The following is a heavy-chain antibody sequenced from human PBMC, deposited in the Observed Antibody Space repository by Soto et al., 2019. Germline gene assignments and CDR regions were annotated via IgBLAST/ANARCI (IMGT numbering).Heavy chain of an antibody. CDR3: ARSAAAGIYYFDY. Sequence: SVKVSCKASGGTFSSYAISWVRQAPGQGLEWMGGIIPIFGTANYAQKFQGRVTITADESTSTAYMELSSLRSEDTAVYYCARSAAAGIYYFDYWGQGTPVTVSS. CDR2: IIPIFGTA. D-gene: IGHD6-13*01. V-gene: IGHV1-69*13. CDR1: GGTFSSYA. J-gene: IGHJ4*02.